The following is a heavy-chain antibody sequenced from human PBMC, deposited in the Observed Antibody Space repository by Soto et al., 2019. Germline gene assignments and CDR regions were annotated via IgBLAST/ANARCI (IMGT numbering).Heavy chain of an antibody. D-gene: IGHD3-9*01. V-gene: IGHV3-7*01. J-gene: IGHJ4*02. CDR1: GFIFSSYW. CDR3: AYILTGYSYDY. Sequence: GGSLRLSCTAPGFIFSSYWMSWVRQAPGKGLEWVANIKQDGSEKYYVDSVKGRFTISRDNAKNSLYLQMNSLRAEDTAVYYCAYILTGYSYDYWGQGTLVTVSS. CDR2: IKQDGSEK.